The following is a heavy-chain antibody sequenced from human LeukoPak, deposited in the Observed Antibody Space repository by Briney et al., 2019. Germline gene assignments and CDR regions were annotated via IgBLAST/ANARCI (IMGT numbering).Heavy chain of an antibody. V-gene: IGHV3-21*04. CDR1: GFTFSSYS. CDR3: ARDRTVRGVITRYFDY. J-gene: IGHJ4*02. D-gene: IGHD3-10*01. Sequence: GGSLRLSCAASGFTFSSYSMNWVRQAPGKGLEWVSSISSSSSYIYYADSVKGRFTISRDNAKNSLYLQMNSLRAEDTALYYCARDRTVRGVITRYFDYWGQGTLVTVSS. CDR2: ISSSSSYI.